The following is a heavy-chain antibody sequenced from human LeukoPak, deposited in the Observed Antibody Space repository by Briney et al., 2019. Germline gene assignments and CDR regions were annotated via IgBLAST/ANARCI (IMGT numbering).Heavy chain of an antibody. CDR3: ARGGEFDGYSYGLSIDY. D-gene: IGHD5-18*01. CDR2: ISRSSSYI. J-gene: IGHJ4*02. V-gene: IGHV3-21*01. Sequence: GGSLRLSCAASGFTFSSYSMNWVRQAPGKGLEWVSFISRSSSYIYYADSVKGRFTISRDNAKNSLYLQMNSLRAEDTAVYYCARGGEFDGYSYGLSIDYWGQGTLVTVSS. CDR1: GFTFSSYS.